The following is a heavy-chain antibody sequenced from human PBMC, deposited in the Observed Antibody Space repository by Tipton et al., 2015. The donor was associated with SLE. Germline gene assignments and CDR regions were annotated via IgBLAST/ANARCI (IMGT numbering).Heavy chain of an antibody. J-gene: IGHJ3*02. CDR2: IHYSGST. D-gene: IGHD4-23*01. CDR3: VRDSGAYGGNPEAFDI. Sequence: TLSLTCTVSGGSISTYYWSWTRQPPRKGLEWIGYIHYSGSTNYNPSLKSRVIISVDTSKNQFSLEVTSVTTADTAVYYCVRDSGAYGGNPEAFDIWGQGTMVTVSS. CDR1: GGSISTYY. V-gene: IGHV4-59*01.